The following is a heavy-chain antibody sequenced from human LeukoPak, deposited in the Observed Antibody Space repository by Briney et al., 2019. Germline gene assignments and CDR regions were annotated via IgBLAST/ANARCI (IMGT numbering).Heavy chain of an antibody. CDR3: AKSRGPPPYYFDY. V-gene: IGHV3-23*01. CDR2: ISGSGGST. Sequence: GGSLRLSCAASGFTFSSYAMSWVRQAPGKGLEWVSAISGSGGSTYYADSVKGRFTTSRDNSKNTLYLQMNSLRAEDTAVYYCAKSRGPPPYYFDYWGQGTLVTVSS. J-gene: IGHJ4*02. CDR1: GFTFSSYA. D-gene: IGHD6-19*01.